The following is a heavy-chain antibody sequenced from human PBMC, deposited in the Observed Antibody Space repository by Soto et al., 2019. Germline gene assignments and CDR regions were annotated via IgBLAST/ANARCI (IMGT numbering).Heavy chain of an antibody. CDR3: ARKGTGVAGVFDL. Sequence: SETLSLTCSVSGGSINTGAHYWAWIRQPPGKALEWIGNIYHIGTTYYNPSLKSRVTISVETSENQFSLMLSSVSAADTAVYYCARKGTGVAGVFDLWGQGILVTVSS. CDR2: IYHIGTT. CDR1: GGSINTGAHY. D-gene: IGHD6-13*01. V-gene: IGHV4-39*01. J-gene: IGHJ4*02.